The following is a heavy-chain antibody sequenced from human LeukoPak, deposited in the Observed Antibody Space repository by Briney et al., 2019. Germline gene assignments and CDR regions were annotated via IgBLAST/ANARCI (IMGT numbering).Heavy chain of an antibody. J-gene: IGHJ4*02. V-gene: IGHV1-46*01. CDR2: INPSGGST. Sequence: GASVKVSCKASGYTFTSYYMHWMRQAPGQGLEWMGIINPSGGSTSYAQKFQGRVTMTTDTPTSTVYMELRSLRSDDTAVYYCGRHDGGSGWPWLGIDYWGQGTLVTVSS. D-gene: IGHD6-25*01. CDR1: GYTFTSYY. CDR3: GRHDGGSGWPWLGIDY.